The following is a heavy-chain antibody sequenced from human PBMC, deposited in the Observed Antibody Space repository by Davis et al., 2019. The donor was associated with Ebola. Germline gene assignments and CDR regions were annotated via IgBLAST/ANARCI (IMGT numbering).Heavy chain of an antibody. CDR1: GGSFSSHP. CDR3: ARDFDGGNYYFDY. Sequence: SVKVSCKTSGGSFSSHPISWVRQAPRQGLEWMGGIIPIFDTPHYAQKFQGRITITADASTSTAYVELSSLRSEDTATYFCARDFDGGNYYFDYWGPGTPVTGSS. CDR2: IIPIFDTP. V-gene: IGHV1-69*13. J-gene: IGHJ4*02. D-gene: IGHD3-9*01.